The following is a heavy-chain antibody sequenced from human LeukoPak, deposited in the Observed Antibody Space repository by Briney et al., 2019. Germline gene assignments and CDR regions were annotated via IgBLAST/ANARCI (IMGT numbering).Heavy chain of an antibody. CDR1: GFTLSSYW. V-gene: IGHV3-74*01. D-gene: IGHD2-15*01. CDR2: INTDGSST. Sequence: GGSLRLSCAASGFTLSSYWIHWVRQAPGKGLVGFSLINTDGSSTSYADSVKGRFTISSDNAKNTLYLQMNSLRAEYTAVYYCARCPPRAAIEDYYYYMDVWGKGTTVTVSS. CDR3: ARCPPRAAIEDYYYYMDV. J-gene: IGHJ6*03.